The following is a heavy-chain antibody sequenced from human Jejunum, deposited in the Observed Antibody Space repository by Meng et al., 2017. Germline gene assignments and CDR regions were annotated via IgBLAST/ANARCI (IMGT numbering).Heavy chain of an antibody. Sequence: GGSLRLSCAASGFTFSNYAMSWVRQAPGKGLEWVSAFSGSRDLAYYADSVKGRFTISRDNSKSTLYLQMDSLRAEDTAVYYCAKVADMTMVTRHFDYWGQGTLVTVSS. CDR2: FSGSRDLA. CDR1: GFTFSNYA. D-gene: IGHD3-10*01. CDR3: AKVADMTMVTRHFDY. J-gene: IGHJ4*02. V-gene: IGHV3-23*01.